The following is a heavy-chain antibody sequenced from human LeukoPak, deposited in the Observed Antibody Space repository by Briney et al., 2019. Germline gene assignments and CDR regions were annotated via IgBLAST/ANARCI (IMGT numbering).Heavy chain of an antibody. Sequence: GKSLRLSCAASGFTFSSYGMHWVRQAPRKGLERVAVISSDGVSKYYTDSVKGRFTISRDNSKNTLYLQMNSLRAEDTAVYYCAKGENSKTYRVSGYWGQGTLVTVSS. J-gene: IGHJ4*02. CDR3: AKGENSKTYRVSGY. CDR2: ISSDGVSK. D-gene: IGHD2/OR15-2a*01. V-gene: IGHV3-30*18. CDR1: GFTFSSYG.